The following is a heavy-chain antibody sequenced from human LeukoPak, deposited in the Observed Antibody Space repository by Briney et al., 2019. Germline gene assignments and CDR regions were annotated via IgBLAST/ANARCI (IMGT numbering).Heavy chain of an antibody. D-gene: IGHD3-10*01. CDR1: GFTFSSYG. CDR2: ISYDGSNK. Sequence: GGSLRLSCAASGFTFSSYGMHWVRQAPGKGLEWVAVISYDGSNKYYADSVKGRFTISRDNSKNTLYLQMNSLRAEDTAVYYCAKERLLWFGELSSLDYWGQGTLVTVSS. J-gene: IGHJ4*02. CDR3: AKERLLWFGELSSLDY. V-gene: IGHV3-30*18.